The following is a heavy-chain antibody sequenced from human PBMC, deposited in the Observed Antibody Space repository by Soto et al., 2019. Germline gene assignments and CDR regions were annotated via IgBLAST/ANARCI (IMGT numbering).Heavy chain of an antibody. D-gene: IGHD3-3*01. V-gene: IGHV3-30-3*01. CDR2: ISYDGGNK. Sequence: QVQLVESGGGVVQPGRSLRLSCAASGFTFSSCAMHWVRQAPGKGLEWVALISYDGGNKYYADSVKGRFTISRDNSKNTLYLQMNSLRAEDTAVYYCARDKRDLRFLEWSYYFDYWGQGTLVTVSS. J-gene: IGHJ4*02. CDR1: GFTFSSCA. CDR3: ARDKRDLRFLEWSYYFDY.